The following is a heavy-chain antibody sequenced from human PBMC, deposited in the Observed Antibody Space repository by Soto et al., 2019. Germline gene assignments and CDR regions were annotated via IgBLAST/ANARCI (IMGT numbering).Heavy chain of an antibody. CDR1: GFTFSSYS. D-gene: IGHD3-10*01. V-gene: IGHV3-21*01. CDR2: ISSSSSYI. Sequence: GGSLRLSCAASGFTFSSYSMNWVRQAPGKGLEWVSSISSSSSYIYYADSVKGRFTISRDNAKNSLYLQMNSLRAEDTAVYYCARDLAPGSASFDYWGQGTLVTVSS. J-gene: IGHJ4*02. CDR3: ARDLAPGSASFDY.